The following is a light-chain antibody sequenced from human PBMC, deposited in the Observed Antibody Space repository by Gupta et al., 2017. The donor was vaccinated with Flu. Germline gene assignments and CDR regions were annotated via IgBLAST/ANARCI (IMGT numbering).Light chain of an antibody. Sequence: VSGAPGQRVTISCTGSSSNIGAGYDVHWYQQLPGTAPKLLIYGNSNRPSGVPDRFSGSKSGTSASLAITGLQAEDEAEYYGQSYDSSLSGSMVFGGGTKLTVL. CDR2: GNS. V-gene: IGLV1-40*01. CDR3: QSYDSSLSGSMV. CDR1: SSNIGAGYD. J-gene: IGLJ2*01.